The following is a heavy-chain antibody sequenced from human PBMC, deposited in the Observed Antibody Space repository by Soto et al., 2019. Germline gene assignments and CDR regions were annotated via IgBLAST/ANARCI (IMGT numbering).Heavy chain of an antibody. CDR1: GYTFTGYF. CDR2: INPNSGGT. J-gene: IGHJ4*02. CDR3: ARFDCCGGSCYGIDF. V-gene: IGHV1-2*04. D-gene: IGHD2-2*01. Sequence: ASVKGSCKASGYTFTGYFMPWVRQAPGQGLEWLGWINPNSGGTNYAQKFQGWVTMTRDTSISTAYMELSRLRSEDSAMYYCARFDCCGGSCYGIDFWGQGTLDTVSA.